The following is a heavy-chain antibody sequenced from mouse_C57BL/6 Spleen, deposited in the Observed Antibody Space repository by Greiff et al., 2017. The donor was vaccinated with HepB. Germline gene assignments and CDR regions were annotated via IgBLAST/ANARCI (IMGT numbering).Heavy chain of an antibody. V-gene: IGHV14-4*01. CDR3: TRYGNYGY. CDR1: GFNIKDDY. CDR2: IDPENGDT. Sequence: VQLQQPGAELVRPGASVKLSCTASGFNIKDDYMHWVKQRPEQGLEWIGWIDPENGDTEYASKFQGKATITADTSSNTAYLQLSSLTSEDTAVYYCTRYGNYGYWGQGTTLTVSS. J-gene: IGHJ2*01. D-gene: IGHD2-1*01.